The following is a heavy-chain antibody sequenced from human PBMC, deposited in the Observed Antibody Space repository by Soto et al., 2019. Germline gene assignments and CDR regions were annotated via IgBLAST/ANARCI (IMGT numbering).Heavy chain of an antibody. CDR2: IYYSGST. Sequence: QVQLQESGPGLVKPSQTLSLTCTVSGGSISSGGYYWSWIRQHPGKGLEWIGYIYYSGSTYYNPSLNSRVTISVDTSKNQFSLKLSSVTAADTAVYYCARTYYDFRDAFDIWCQGTMVTVSS. CDR3: ARTYYDFRDAFDI. D-gene: IGHD3-3*01. J-gene: IGHJ3*02. CDR1: GGSISSGGYY. V-gene: IGHV4-31*03.